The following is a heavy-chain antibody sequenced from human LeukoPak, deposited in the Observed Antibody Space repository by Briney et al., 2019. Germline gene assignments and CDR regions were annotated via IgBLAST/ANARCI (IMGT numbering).Heavy chain of an antibody. J-gene: IGHJ4*02. D-gene: IGHD2-15*01. Sequence: GGSLRLSCAASGFTVSSNYMSWVRRAPGKGLEWVSVFYGGGSTYYADSAKGRFTISRDTSKNTLYLQMNSLRAEDTAVYYCAKESSTQCSGGSCYFDYWGQGTLVTVSS. CDR2: FYGGGST. CDR3: AKESSTQCSGGSCYFDY. V-gene: IGHV3-66*02. CDR1: GFTVSSNY.